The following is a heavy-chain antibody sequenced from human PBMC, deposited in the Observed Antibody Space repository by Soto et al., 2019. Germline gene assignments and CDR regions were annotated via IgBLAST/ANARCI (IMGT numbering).Heavy chain of an antibody. J-gene: IGHJ6*02. CDR2: ISYDGSNK. Sequence: QVQLVESGGGVVQPGRSLRLSCAASGFTFSSYVMHWVRQAPGKGLEWVAVISYDGSNKYYADSVKGRFTISRDNXKXXLYLQMNSLRAEDTAVYYCARDTVSSSPREGGMDVWGQGTTVTVSS. CDR3: ARDTVSSSPREGGMDV. V-gene: IGHV3-30-3*01. D-gene: IGHD6-6*01. CDR1: GFTFSSYV.